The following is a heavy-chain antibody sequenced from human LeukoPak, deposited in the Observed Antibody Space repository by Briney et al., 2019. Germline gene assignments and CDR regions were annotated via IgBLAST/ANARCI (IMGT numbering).Heavy chain of an antibody. D-gene: IGHD3-10*01. CDR3: ARTDTSMVRGVFDY. J-gene: IGHJ4*02. V-gene: IGHV3-74*01. CDR2: INSDGSWT. Sequence: GGSLRLSCAASGNYWMHWVRQVPGKGLVWVSHINSDGSWTSYADSVKGRFTISRDNSKNTLYLQMNSLRAEDTAVYYCARTDTSMVRGVFDYWGQGTLVTVSS. CDR1: GNYW.